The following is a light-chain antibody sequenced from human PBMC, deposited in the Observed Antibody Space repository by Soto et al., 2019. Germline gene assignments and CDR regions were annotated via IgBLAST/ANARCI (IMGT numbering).Light chain of an antibody. CDR3: SSYTSSSTLLYV. Sequence: LTQPASVSGSPGQSITISCTGTSSDVGGYNYVSWYQQHPGKAPKLMIYEVSNRPSGVSNRFSGSKSGNTASLTISGLQAEDEADYYCSSYTSSSTLLYVFGTGTKVTV. V-gene: IGLV2-14*01. J-gene: IGLJ1*01. CDR1: SSDVGGYNY. CDR2: EVS.